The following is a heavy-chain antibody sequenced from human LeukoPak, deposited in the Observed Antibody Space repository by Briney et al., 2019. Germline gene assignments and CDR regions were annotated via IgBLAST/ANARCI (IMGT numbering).Heavy chain of an antibody. D-gene: IGHD5-18*01. CDR1: GFTFSSYW. V-gene: IGHV3-7*01. J-gene: IGHJ4*02. Sequence: GGSLRLSCAASGFTFSSYWMSWVRQAPGKGLEWVANIKQDGSEKYYVDSVKGRFTISRDNAENSLYLQMNSLRAEDTAVYYCAREVLDTAIGGFDYWGQGTLVTVSS. CDR2: IKQDGSEK. CDR3: AREVLDTAIGGFDY.